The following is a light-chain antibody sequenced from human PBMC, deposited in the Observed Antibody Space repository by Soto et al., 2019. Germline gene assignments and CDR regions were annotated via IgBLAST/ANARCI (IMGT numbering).Light chain of an antibody. V-gene: IGKV3-20*01. Sequence: EIVLTQSPGTLSLSPGERATLSCRASQSVGGNYLAWYQQKPGQAPRLLIYGASSRATGIPDRFSGSGSGTDFPLTISRLEPEDFAVYYCHQYASSPQTFGQGTKVEIK. CDR1: QSVGGNY. CDR2: GAS. J-gene: IGKJ1*01. CDR3: HQYASSPQT.